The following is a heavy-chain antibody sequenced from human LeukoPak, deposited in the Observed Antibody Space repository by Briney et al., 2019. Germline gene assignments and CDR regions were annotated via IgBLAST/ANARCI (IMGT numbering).Heavy chain of an antibody. J-gene: IGHJ5*02. CDR1: GGSISSGGYS. CDR2: IYHSGST. V-gene: IGHV4-30-2*01. CDR3: ARFNVAACRSNWFDP. Sequence: PSETLSLTCAVSGGSISSGGYSWSWIRQPPGKGLEWIGYIYHSGSTYYNPSLKSRVTTSVDRSKNQFSLKLSSVTAADTAVYYCARFNVAACRSNWFDPWGQGTLVTVSS. D-gene: IGHD6-25*01.